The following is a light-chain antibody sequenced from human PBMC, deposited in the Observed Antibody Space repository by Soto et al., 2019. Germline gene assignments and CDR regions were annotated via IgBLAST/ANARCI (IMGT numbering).Light chain of an antibody. Sequence: QSALTQPASVSGSPGQSIAISCTGNSSDVGAYDYVSWYQQHPGKAPKLMIYDVYNRPSGVSYRFSGSKSGNTASLTISGLQAEDEADYYCSSYSDTTLVVFGGGTKLTVL. CDR1: SSDVGAYDY. CDR3: SSYSDTTLVV. V-gene: IGLV2-14*01. J-gene: IGLJ2*01. CDR2: DVY.